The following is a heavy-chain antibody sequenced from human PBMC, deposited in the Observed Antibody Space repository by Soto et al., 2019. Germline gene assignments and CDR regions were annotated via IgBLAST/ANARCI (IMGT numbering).Heavy chain of an antibody. Sequence: RASVKISCKGSGYSFTSYWIGWVRQMPGKGLEWMGIIYPGDSDTRYSPSFQGQVTISADKSISTAYLQWSSLKASDTAMYYCAGSYSSSWYGNWFDPWGQGTLVTVSS. CDR2: IYPGDSDT. V-gene: IGHV5-51*01. CDR3: AGSYSSSWYGNWFDP. D-gene: IGHD6-13*01. J-gene: IGHJ5*02. CDR1: GYSFTSYW.